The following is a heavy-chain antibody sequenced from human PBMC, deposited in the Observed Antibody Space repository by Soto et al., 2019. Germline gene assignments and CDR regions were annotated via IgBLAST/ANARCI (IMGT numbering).Heavy chain of an antibody. CDR3: AKCSSSTSCSGPDY. J-gene: IGHJ4*02. CDR2: ISYDGSNK. CDR1: GFTFSSYG. D-gene: IGHD2-2*01. Sequence: GGSLRLSCAASGFTFSSYGMHWVRQAPGKGLEWVAVISYDGSNKYYADSVKGRFTISRDNSKNTLYLQMNSLRAEDTAVYYCAKCSSSTSCSGPDYWGQGTLVTVSS. V-gene: IGHV3-30*18.